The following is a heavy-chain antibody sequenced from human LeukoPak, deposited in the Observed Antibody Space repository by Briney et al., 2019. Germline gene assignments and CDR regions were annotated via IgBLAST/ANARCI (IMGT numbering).Heavy chain of an antibody. CDR2: INPSGGSP. CDR1: GYTFTSYY. D-gene: IGHD4-17*01. V-gene: IGHV1-46*01. CDR3: ARDYGDNNWFDH. J-gene: IGHJ5*02. Sequence: ASVKVSCKASGYTFTSYYIHWVRQAPGQRLEWMVIINPSGGSPSYAQKFQGRVTMTRDMSTSTVYMELSSLRSEDTVVYYCARDYGDNNWFDHWGQGTLVTVSS.